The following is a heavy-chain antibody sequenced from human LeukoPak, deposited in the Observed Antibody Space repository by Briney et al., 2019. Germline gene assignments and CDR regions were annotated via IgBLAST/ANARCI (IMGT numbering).Heavy chain of an antibody. CDR2: ISSNGGST. Sequence: GGSLRLSCAASGFTFSSYSMHWVRQAPGKGLEFVSAISSNGGSTYYANSVKGRFTISRDISKNTLYLQMGSLRAEDMAVYYCAIVDYGSGCDSWGQGTLVTVSS. V-gene: IGHV3-64*01. CDR1: GFTFSSYS. CDR3: AIVDYGSGCDS. D-gene: IGHD6-19*01. J-gene: IGHJ4*02.